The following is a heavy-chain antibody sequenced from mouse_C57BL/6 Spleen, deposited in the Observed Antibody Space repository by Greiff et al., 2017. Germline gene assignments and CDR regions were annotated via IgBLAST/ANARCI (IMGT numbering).Heavy chain of an antibody. J-gene: IGHJ4*01. Sequence: EVKLMESGGGLVKPGGSLKLSCAASGFTFSDYGMHWVRQAPEKGLEWVAYISSGSSTIYYADTVKGRFTISRDNAKNTLFLQMTSLRSEDTAMYYCARHKYYAMDYWGQGTSVTVSS. CDR2: ISSGSSTI. D-gene: IGHD6-1*01. CDR1: GFTFSDYG. CDR3: ARHKYYAMDY. V-gene: IGHV5-17*01.